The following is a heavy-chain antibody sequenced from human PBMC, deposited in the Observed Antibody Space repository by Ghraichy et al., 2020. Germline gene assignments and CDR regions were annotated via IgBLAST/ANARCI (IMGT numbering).Heavy chain of an antibody. CDR1: GYTFTSYG. D-gene: IGHD3-22*01. CDR3: ARERHYYDSSGLYSPRYHYGMDV. J-gene: IGHJ6*02. V-gene: IGHV1-18*01. CDR2: ISAYNGNT. Sequence: ASVKVSCKASGYTFTSYGISWVRQAPGQGLEWMGWISAYNGNTNYPQKLQGRVTMTTDTATSTAYMELRSLRSDDTAVYYCARERHYYDSSGLYSPRYHYGMDVWGQGTTVTVSS.